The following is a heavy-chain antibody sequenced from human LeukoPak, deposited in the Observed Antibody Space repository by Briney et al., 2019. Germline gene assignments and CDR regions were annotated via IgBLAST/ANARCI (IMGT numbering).Heavy chain of an antibody. Sequence: GGSLRLSCAASGFTFSIYSMNWVRQAPGKGLEWVSYISSSSSTIYYADSVKGRFTISRDNAKNSLYLQMNSLRAEDTAVYYCARGASRYYYGSGSYYIDDYWGQGTLVTVSS. CDR1: GFTFSIYS. V-gene: IGHV3-48*01. CDR3: ARGASRYYYGSGSYYIDDY. CDR2: ISSSSSTI. J-gene: IGHJ4*02. D-gene: IGHD3-10*01.